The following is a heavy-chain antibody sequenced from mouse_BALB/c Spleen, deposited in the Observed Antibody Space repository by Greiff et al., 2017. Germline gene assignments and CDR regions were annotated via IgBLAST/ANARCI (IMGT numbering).Heavy chain of an antibody. CDR1: GYSFTGYF. D-gene: IGHD2-3*01. J-gene: IGHJ4*01. V-gene: IGHV1-20*02. Sequence: VQLQPSGPELVKPGASVKISCKASGYSFTGYFMNWVMQSHGKSLEWIGRINPYNGDTFYNQKFKGKATLTVDKSSSTAHMELRSLASEDSAVYYCARDGGWLLRMDYWGQGTSVTVSS. CDR2: INPYNGDT. CDR3: ARDGGWLLRMDY.